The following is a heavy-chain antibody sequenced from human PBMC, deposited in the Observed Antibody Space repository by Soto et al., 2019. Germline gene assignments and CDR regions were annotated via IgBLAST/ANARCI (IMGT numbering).Heavy chain of an antibody. Sequence: SVKVSCKASGGTFSSYAISWVRQAPGQGLEWMGGIIPIFGTANYAQKFQGRVTITADESTSTAYMELSSLRSEDTAVYYCARHHQKVVPAAMRHAFDIWGQGTMVTVSS. D-gene: IGHD2-2*01. CDR1: GGTFSSYA. V-gene: IGHV1-69*13. CDR2: IIPIFGTA. CDR3: ARHHQKVVPAAMRHAFDI. J-gene: IGHJ3*02.